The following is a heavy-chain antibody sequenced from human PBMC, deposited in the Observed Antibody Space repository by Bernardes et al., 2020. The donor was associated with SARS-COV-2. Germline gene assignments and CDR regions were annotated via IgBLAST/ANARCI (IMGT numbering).Heavy chain of an antibody. CDR2: IRSKTNNYAT. CDR3: SKQRSSGSDI. J-gene: IGHJ3*02. Sequence: GGSLRLSCTASGFIFSVSAVHWVRQASGKGLEWVGRIRSKTNNYATAYGASVKGRFTISRGDSNNTAYLQLNSLKTEDTAIYYCSKQRSSGSDIWGQGTMVTVSS. D-gene: IGHD3-22*01. CDR1: GFIFSVSA. V-gene: IGHV3-73*01.